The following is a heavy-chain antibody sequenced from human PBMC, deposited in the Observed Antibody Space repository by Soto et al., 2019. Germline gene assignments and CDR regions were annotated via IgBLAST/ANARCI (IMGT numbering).Heavy chain of an antibody. CDR1: GFTFSSYA. CDR2: ISGSGGST. CDR3: ALTRGGGSSGWYYYYGMDV. V-gene: IGHV3-23*01. J-gene: IGHJ6*02. D-gene: IGHD6-19*01. Sequence: EVQLLESGGGLVQPGGSLRLSCAASGFTFSSYAMSWVRQAPGKGLEWVSAISGSGGSTYYADSVKGRFTISRDNSKNTLYLQMNSLRAEDTAVYYCALTRGGGSSGWYYYYGMDVWGQGTTVTVSS.